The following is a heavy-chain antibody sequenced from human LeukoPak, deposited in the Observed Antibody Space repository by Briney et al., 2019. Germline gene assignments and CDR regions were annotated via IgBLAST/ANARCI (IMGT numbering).Heavy chain of an antibody. CDR3: ARLEWELNFDY. CDR1: GGSISSSY. V-gene: IGHV4-59*08. D-gene: IGHD1-26*01. CDR2: IYYSGST. J-gene: IGHJ4*02. Sequence: SSETLSLTCTVSGGSISSSYWSWIRQPPGKGLEWIGNIYYSGSTNYNPSLKSRVTISVDTSKNQFSLKLSSVTAADTAVYYCARLEWELNFDYWGQGTLVTVSS.